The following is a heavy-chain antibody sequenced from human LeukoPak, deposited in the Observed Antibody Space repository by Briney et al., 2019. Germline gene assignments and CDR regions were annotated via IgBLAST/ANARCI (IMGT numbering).Heavy chain of an antibody. CDR3: AKDLQYQLPYYYYGMDV. D-gene: IGHD2-2*01. CDR1: GFTFSSYA. J-gene: IGHJ6*02. V-gene: IGHV3-30*18. Sequence: GGSLRLSCAASGFTFSSYAMSWVRQAPGKGLEWVAVISYDGSNKYYADSVKGRFTISRDNSKNTLYLQMNSLRAEDTAVYYCAKDLQYQLPYYYYGMDVWGQGTTVTVSS. CDR2: ISYDGSNK.